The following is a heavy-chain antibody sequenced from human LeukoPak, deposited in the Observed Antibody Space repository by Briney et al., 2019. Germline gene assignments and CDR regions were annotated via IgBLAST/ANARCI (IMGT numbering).Heavy chain of an antibody. CDR2: IYPGDSDT. CDR3: ARLGPPDYYDSSGYYGIYDY. V-gene: IGHV5-51*01. Sequence: GESLKISCKGSGYSFTSYWIGWVRQMPGKGLEWMGIIYPGDSDTRYSPSFQGQVTISADKSISTAYLQWSSLKASDTAMYYCARLGPPDYYDSSGYYGIYDYWGQGTLVTVSS. CDR1: GYSFTSYW. J-gene: IGHJ4*02. D-gene: IGHD3-22*01.